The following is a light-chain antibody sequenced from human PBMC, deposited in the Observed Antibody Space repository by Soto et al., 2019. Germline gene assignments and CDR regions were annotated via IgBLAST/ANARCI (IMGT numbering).Light chain of an antibody. J-gene: IGKJ1*01. Sequence: EIVLTQSPGTLSLSPGERATLSCRASQSVSSSYLAWYQRKPGQAPRLLIYGASSRATGIPDRFSGSGSGTDFTLTISRLEPEDFAVYYCQQYGSSRWTLGQGTKVDIK. CDR1: QSVSSSY. CDR2: GAS. CDR3: QQYGSSRWT. V-gene: IGKV3-20*01.